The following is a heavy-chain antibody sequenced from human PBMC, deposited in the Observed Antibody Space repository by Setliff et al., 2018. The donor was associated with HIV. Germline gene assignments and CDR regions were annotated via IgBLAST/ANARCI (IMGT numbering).Heavy chain of an antibody. CDR3: AREGVGGGYNFWSGYYADYYYGMDV. D-gene: IGHD3-3*01. Sequence: SGYTFTSYGISWVRQAPGQGLEWMGWISAYNGNTNYAQKLQGRVTMTTDTSTSTAYMELRSLRSDDTAVYYCAREGVGGGYNFWSGYYADYYYGMDVWGQGTTVTVSS. CDR1: GYTFTSYG. J-gene: IGHJ6*02. CDR2: ISAYNGNT. V-gene: IGHV1-18*01.